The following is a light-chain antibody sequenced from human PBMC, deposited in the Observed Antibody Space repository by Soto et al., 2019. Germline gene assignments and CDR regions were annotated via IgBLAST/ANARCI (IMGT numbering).Light chain of an antibody. CDR3: QQYYSYPRT. CDR2: AAS. CDR1: QGISSY. V-gene: IGKV1-8*01. J-gene: IGKJ3*01. Sequence: AIRMTQSPSSFSASTGDRVTITCRASQGISSYLAWYQQKPGKAPKLLIYAASTLQSGVPSRFSGSGSGTDVTLTISCLQSEDFATYCCQQYYSYPRTFGPGTKVYIK.